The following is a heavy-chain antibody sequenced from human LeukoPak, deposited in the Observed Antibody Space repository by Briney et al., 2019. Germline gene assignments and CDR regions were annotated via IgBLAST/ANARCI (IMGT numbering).Heavy chain of an antibody. CDR3: ARDNSVGDYAWWFDP. D-gene: IGHD1-26*01. V-gene: IGHV1-46*01. J-gene: IGHJ5*02. Sequence: ASVKVSCKASGYTFTSYYMHWVRQAPGQGLEWLGLITPSGGSTWYAQKFQGRVTMTRDMSTSTDYMELSSLRSEDTAVYYCARDNSVGDYAWWFDPWGQGTLVTVSS. CDR2: ITPSGGST. CDR1: GYTFTSYY.